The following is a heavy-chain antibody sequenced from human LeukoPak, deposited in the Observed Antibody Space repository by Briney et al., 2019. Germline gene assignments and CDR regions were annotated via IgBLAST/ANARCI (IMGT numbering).Heavy chain of an antibody. Sequence: ASVKVSCKASGYTFTSYAISWGRQAPGQGLEWMGWISAYNGNTNYAQKLQGRVTMTTDTSTSTAYVELRSLRSDDTAVYYCARLAGTTSLWFDPWGQGTLVTVSS. CDR3: ARLAGTTSLWFDP. D-gene: IGHD1-7*01. V-gene: IGHV1-18*01. CDR2: ISAYNGNT. CDR1: GYTFTSYA. J-gene: IGHJ5*02.